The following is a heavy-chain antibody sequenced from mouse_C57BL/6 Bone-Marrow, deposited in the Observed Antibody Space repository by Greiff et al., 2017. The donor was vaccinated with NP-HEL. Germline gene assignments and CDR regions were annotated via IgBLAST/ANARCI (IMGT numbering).Heavy chain of an antibody. J-gene: IGHJ2*01. CDR1: GYTFTSYG. CDR2: IYPRSGNT. CDR3: ARRGGLRRRDY. V-gene: IGHV1-81*01. D-gene: IGHD2-4*01. Sequence: VKLVESGAELARPGASVKLSCKASGYTFTSYGISWVKQRTGQGLEWIGEIYPRSGNTYYNEKFKGKATLTADKSSSTAYMELRSLTSEDSAVYFCARRGGLRRRDYWGQGTTLTVSS.